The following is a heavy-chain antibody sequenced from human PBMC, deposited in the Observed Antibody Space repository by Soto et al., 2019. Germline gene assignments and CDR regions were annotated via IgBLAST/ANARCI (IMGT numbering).Heavy chain of an antibody. CDR1: RFPFSRYD. V-gene: IGHV3-33*06. Sequence: EGSLRLSCAASRFPFSRYDMHWVRQAPGKGLEWVAVLWFDGSNEYYADSVQGRFTISRDNSKNTLYLQMDSLRAEDTAVYYCAKVLYASESFDSEEAPYGMDVWGQGTTVTVSS. D-gene: IGHD3-10*01. CDR2: LWFDGSNE. J-gene: IGHJ6*02. CDR3: AKVLYASESFDSEEAPYGMDV.